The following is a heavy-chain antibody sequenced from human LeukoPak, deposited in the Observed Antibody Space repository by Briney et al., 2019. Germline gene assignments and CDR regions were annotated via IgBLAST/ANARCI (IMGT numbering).Heavy chain of an antibody. V-gene: IGHV4-59*01. D-gene: IGHD3-16*02. CDR1: GGSISSYY. CDR3: ARLSEGY. CDR2: IYYSGSA. Sequence: SETLSLTCTVSGGSISSYYWSWIRQPPGKGLEWIGYIYYSGSANYNPSLKSRVTISVDTSKNQFSLKLSSVTAADTAVYYCARLSEGYWGQGTLVTVSS. J-gene: IGHJ4*02.